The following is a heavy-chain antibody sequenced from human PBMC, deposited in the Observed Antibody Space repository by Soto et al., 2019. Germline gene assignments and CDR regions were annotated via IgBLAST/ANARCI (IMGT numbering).Heavy chain of an antibody. Sequence: PGGSLRLCCVASGFTFSSYGMHWVRQAPGKGLEWVAVIWYDGINKYYADSVKGRFTISRDNSKNTLYLQMNSLRAEDKAVYYCARDKQGMVRLYFDFWGQGTLVTVSS. V-gene: IGHV3-33*01. CDR1: GFTFSSYG. CDR2: IWYDGINK. J-gene: IGHJ4*02. CDR3: ARDKQGMVRLYFDF. D-gene: IGHD6-19*01.